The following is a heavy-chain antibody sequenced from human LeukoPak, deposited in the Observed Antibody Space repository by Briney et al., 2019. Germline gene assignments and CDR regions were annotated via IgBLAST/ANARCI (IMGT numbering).Heavy chain of an antibody. V-gene: IGHV3-13*01. CDR1: GFTFSSYD. CDR3: ARGVAAAGTGAFDI. CDR2: IGTAGDT. J-gene: IGHJ3*02. Sequence: PGGSLRLSCAASGFTFSSYDMHWVRQATGKGLEWVSAIGTAGDTYYPGSAKGRFTISRENAKNSLYLQMNSLRAGDTAVYYCARGVAAAGTGAFDIWGQGTMVTVSS. D-gene: IGHD6-13*01.